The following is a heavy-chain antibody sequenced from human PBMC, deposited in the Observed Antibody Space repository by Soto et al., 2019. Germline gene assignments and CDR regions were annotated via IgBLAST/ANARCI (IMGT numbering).Heavy chain of an antibody. Sequence: QVQLVQSGAEVKKPGASVKVSCKASGYTFTRYGISWVRQAHGQELEWLGWISADNGNTKYAQKLQGRVTVTTDTSTSTAYMELRSLRSDDTAVYYCARAAVDSRGYYHYYYYGMDVWGQGTTVTVSS. V-gene: IGHV1-18*01. D-gene: IGHD3-22*01. J-gene: IGHJ6*02. CDR2: ISADNGNT. CDR3: ARAAVDSRGYYHYYYYGMDV. CDR1: GYTFTRYG.